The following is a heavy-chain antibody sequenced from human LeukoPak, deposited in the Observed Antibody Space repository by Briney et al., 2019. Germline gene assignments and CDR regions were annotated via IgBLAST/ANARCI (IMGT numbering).Heavy chain of an antibody. V-gene: IGHV3-30*02. CDR3: ARDSRIWSSFDY. CDR2: IRSDGSNK. Sequence: AGGSLRLSCAASGFTFSSYGMHWVRQAPGKGLEWVAFIRSDGSNKYYADSVKGRFTISRDNSKNTLYLQMNSLRAEDTAVYYCARDSRIWSSFDYWGQGTLVTVSS. J-gene: IGHJ4*02. D-gene: IGHD2-21*01. CDR1: GFTFSSYG.